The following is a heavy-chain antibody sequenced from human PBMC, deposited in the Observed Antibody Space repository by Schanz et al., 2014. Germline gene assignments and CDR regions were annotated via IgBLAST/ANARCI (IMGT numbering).Heavy chain of an antibody. J-gene: IGHJ4*02. V-gene: IGHV3-11*06. Sequence: QVQLVESGGGLVKPGGSLRLSCTASGFTFSDYYMTWIRQAPGKGLEWVSYVSSNNIYTKYADSVRGRFTISRDNAKNSLFLQMNSLRAEDTAVYYCARYYETSYYPLYYCDYWGQGTLVTVSS. CDR2: VSSNNIYT. CDR3: ARYYETSYYPLYYCDY. D-gene: IGHD3-22*01. CDR1: GFTFSDYY.